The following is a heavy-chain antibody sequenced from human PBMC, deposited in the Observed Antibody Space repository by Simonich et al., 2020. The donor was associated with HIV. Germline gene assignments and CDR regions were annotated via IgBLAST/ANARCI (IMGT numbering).Heavy chain of an antibody. CDR2: INHSGST. Sequence: QVQLQQWGAGLLKPSETLSLTCGVYGGSFSGYYWSWIRQPPGKGLEWIGEINHSGSTNNNPSLKNRVTISKDTSKNQFSLKLSAVTAADTAVYYCARCTYYYDGSGPAPFQHWGQGTLVTVSS. V-gene: IGHV4-34*02. CDR1: GGSFSGYY. J-gene: IGHJ1*01. CDR3: ARCTYYYDGSGPAPFQH. D-gene: IGHD3-22*01.